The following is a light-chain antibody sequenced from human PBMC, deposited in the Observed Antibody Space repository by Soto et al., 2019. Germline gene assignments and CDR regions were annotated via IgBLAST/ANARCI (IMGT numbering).Light chain of an antibody. V-gene: IGKV4-1*01. CDR1: RSVLYKSNNKNH. CDR2: WAS. J-gene: IGKJ1*01. Sequence: DIVMTQSPDSLAVSLGERATMNCKCSRSVLYKSNNKNHLAWYQQKPGQPPQLIIYWASTRESGVPERFSGSGSGTEFTLTINSLQSEDFAVYYCQQYNNWPRTWTFGQGTKVDIK. CDR3: QQYNNWPRTWT.